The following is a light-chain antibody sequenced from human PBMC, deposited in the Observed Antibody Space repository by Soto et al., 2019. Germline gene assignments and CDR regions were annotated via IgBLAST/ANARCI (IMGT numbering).Light chain of an antibody. CDR1: SSNIRAGYD. CDR2: GNT. J-gene: IGLJ7*01. V-gene: IGLV1-40*01. Sequence: QSVLTQPPSMSGAPGQRVTISCTGSSSNIRAGYDVHWYQLLPGTAPKLLIYGNTNRPSGVPDRFSGSKSGTSASLAITGLRAEDEADYYCQSHDSSLNSWVFGGGTQLTVL. CDR3: QSHDSSLNSWV.